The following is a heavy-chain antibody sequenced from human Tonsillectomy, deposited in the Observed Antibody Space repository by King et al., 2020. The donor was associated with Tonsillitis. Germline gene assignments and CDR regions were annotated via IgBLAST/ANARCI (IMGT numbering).Heavy chain of an antibody. CDR2: IRNKANFYNT. D-gene: IGHD3-16*01. CDR3: ARIRGGHDFDY. J-gene: IGHJ4*02. Sequence: VQLVESGGGLVQPGGSLRLSCAASGFTFSDHYMDWVRQAPGKGLEWVDRIRNKANFYNTEYSASVKGRFTISRDDSKNSLYLQIDSLKTEDTAVYYCARIRGGHDFDYWGQGTLVTVSS. V-gene: IGHV3-72*01. CDR1: GFTFSDHY.